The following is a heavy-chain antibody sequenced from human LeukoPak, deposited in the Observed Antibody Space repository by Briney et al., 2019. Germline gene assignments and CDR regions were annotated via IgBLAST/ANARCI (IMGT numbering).Heavy chain of an antibody. CDR2: IYYSGTT. V-gene: IGHV4-59*01. CDR1: GGSISSYY. CDR3: AREPTVAGS. Sequence: TSETLSLTCTVSGGSISSYYWSWIRQPPGKGLEWIGYIYYSGTTNYNPSLKSRVTISVDTSKNQFSLKLSSVTAADTAVYYCAREPTVAGSWGQGTLVTVSS. J-gene: IGHJ4*02. D-gene: IGHD6-19*01.